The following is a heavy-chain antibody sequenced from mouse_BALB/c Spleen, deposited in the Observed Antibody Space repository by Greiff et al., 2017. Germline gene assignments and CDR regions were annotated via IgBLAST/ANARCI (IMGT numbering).Heavy chain of an antibody. D-gene: IGHD1-2*01. CDR2: ISSGGSYT. CDR1: GFTFSSYA. V-gene: IGHV5-9-3*01. CDR3: ASRSLLRFDY. Sequence: DVKLVESGGGLVKPGGSLKLSCAASGFTFSSYAMSWVRQTPEKRLEWVATISSGGSYTYYPDSVKGRFTISRDNAKNTLYLQMSSLRSEDTAMYYCASRSLLRFDYWGQGTTLTVSS. J-gene: IGHJ2*01.